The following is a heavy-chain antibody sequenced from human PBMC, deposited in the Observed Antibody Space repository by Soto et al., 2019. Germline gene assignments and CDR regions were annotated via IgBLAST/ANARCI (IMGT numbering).Heavy chain of an antibody. V-gene: IGHV1-46*01. CDR2: INPSGGST. CDR1: GYTFTSYY. CDR3: ARDEYYYGSGSYYLYYYNGMDV. D-gene: IGHD3-10*01. J-gene: IGHJ6*02. Sequence: ASVKVSCKASGYTFTSYYMHWVRQAPGQGLEWMGIINPSGGSTIYAQKFQGRVTMTRDTSTSTVYMERSSLRSEDTAVYYCARDEYYYGSGSYYLYYYNGMDVWGQGTTVTVSS.